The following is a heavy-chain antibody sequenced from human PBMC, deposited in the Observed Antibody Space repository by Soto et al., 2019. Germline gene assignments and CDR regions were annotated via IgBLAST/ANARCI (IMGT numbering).Heavy chain of an antibody. CDR1: GGSISSGGYY. V-gene: IGHV4-31*02. D-gene: IGHD2-2*01. J-gene: IGHJ4*02. Sequence: LCGGSISSGGYYWSWIRQHPGKGLEWIGYIYYSGSTYYNPSLKSRVTISVDTSKNQFSLKLSSVTAADTAVYYCARVSVDCSSTSCFDYWGQGTLVTVSS. CDR3: ARVSVDCSSTSCFDY. CDR2: IYYSGST.